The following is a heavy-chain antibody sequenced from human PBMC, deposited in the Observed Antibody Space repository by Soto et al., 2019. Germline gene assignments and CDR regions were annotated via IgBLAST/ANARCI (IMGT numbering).Heavy chain of an antibody. CDR3: AHRLYGDYESDY. CDR2: IYWNDDK. J-gene: IGHJ4*02. Sequence: SGPTLVNPTQTLTLTCTFSGFSLSTSGVGVGWIRQPPGKALEWLALIYWNDDKRYSPSLKSRLTITKETSKNQVVLTMTNMDPVDTATYYCAHRLYGDYESDYWGQGTLVTVSS. D-gene: IGHD4-17*01. CDR1: GFSLSTSGVG. V-gene: IGHV2-5*01.